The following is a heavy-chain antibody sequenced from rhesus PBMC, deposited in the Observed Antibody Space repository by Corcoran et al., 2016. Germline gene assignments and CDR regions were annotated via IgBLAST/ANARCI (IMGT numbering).Heavy chain of an antibody. CDR2: MKTYTGNP. D-gene: IGHD6-13*01. CDR1: GYSFTTYG. J-gene: IGHJ4*01. CDR3: ARSQGIAAGFDY. Sequence: QVQLVQSGPEVKQPGALVNVSCKASGYSFTTYGMIWVRQAPGQRLEWMAEMKTYTGNPTYAQGLTERFVFSMDTSVSTVYLQISSLKAADTAVYYCARSQGIAAGFDYWGQGVLVTVSS. V-gene: IGHV7-193*01.